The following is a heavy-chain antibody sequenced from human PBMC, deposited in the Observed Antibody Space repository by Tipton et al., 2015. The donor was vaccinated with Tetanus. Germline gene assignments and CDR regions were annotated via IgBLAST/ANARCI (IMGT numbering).Heavy chain of an antibody. J-gene: IGHJ5*02. Sequence: LRLSCTVSDESISSSSYYWGWIRHHPGRGLEWIASISNSGTSYNNPSFKSRVTISEETSKNQVSLKLASVTAADTGVYYCARLKSQGPNGLNWLDPWGRGTPVSVSS. CDR2: ISNSGTS. CDR1: DESISSSSYY. V-gene: IGHV4-39*01. CDR3: ARLKSQGPNGLNWLDP. D-gene: IGHD3/OR15-3a*01.